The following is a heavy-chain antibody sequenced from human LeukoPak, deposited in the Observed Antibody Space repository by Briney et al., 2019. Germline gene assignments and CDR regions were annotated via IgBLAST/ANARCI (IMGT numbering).Heavy chain of an antibody. CDR2: ITYGGGST. J-gene: IGHJ6*02. CDR3: ATGSKYYDILTGYSLYYYYYGMDV. Sequence: GGSLRLSCAASGFTFTSYAMSWVRQAPGKGLDWVSTITYGGGSTYYADSVKGRFTIFRDNSKNTLYLQMNSLRAEDTAVYYCATGSKYYDILTGYSLYYYYYGMDVWGQGTTVTVSS. CDR1: GFTFTSYA. D-gene: IGHD3-9*01. V-gene: IGHV3-23*01.